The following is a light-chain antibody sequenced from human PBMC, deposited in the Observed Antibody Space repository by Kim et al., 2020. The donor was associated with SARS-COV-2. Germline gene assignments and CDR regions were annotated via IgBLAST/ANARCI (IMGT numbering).Light chain of an antibody. CDR1: QMFSPSSHNKNS. Sequence: PNNCKSSQMFSPSSHNKNSLACYQQKTLQPSKLLIYWASTRESGVPDRLSGSGSGTAFPLTISSLQAEDVAVYSCQQYYTPPYTFGQGTKLEI. CDR2: WAS. CDR3: QQYYTPPYT. V-gene: IGKV4-1*01. J-gene: IGKJ2*01.